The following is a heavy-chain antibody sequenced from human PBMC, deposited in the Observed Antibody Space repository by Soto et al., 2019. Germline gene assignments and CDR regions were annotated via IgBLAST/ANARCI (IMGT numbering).Heavy chain of an antibody. Sequence: QVQLVESGGGVVQPGRSLRLSCAASGFTFSSYAMHWVRHAPGKGLEWVAVISYDGSNKYYADSVKGRFTISRDNSKNTLYLQMNSLRAEDTAVYYCARDPGYCSGGSCYYFDYWGQGTLVTVSS. CDR1: GFTFSSYA. V-gene: IGHV3-30-3*01. CDR3: ARDPGYCSGGSCYYFDY. D-gene: IGHD2-15*01. CDR2: ISYDGSNK. J-gene: IGHJ4*02.